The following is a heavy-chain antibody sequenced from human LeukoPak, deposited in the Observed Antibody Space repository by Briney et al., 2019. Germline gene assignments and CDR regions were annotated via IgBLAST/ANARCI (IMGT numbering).Heavy chain of an antibody. V-gene: IGHV1-18*01. J-gene: IGHJ4*02. CDR3: AREVFYYGPGSYPLGY. Sequence: GASVKVSCKASGYTFTSYGISWVRQAPGQGLEWMGWISAYNGNTNYAQKLQGRVTMTTDTSTSTAYMELRSLRSDDTAVYYCAREVFYYGPGSYPLGYWGQGTLVTVSS. D-gene: IGHD3-10*01. CDR2: ISAYNGNT. CDR1: GYTFTSYG.